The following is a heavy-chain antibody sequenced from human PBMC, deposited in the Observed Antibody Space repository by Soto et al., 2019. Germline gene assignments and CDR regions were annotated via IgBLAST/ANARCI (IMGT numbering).Heavy chain of an antibody. D-gene: IGHD2-2*01. J-gene: IGHJ2*01. CDR2: ISGGGDAA. CDR1: AFTFINYA. Sequence: EVQLLESGGALVQPGGSLRLSCAGSAFTFINYAMNWVRQAPGKGLEWVSSISGGGDAAFFPDSVRGRFTISRDNSKNTVTLQMNSLGVDDTAVYYCARKILGSTSRPNYWYFDLWGRGTLVTVSS. CDR3: ARKILGSTSRPNYWYFDL. V-gene: IGHV3-23*01.